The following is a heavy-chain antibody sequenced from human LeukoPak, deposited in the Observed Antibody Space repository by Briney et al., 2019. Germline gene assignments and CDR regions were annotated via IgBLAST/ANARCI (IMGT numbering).Heavy chain of an antibody. D-gene: IGHD3-16*02. Sequence: ASVKVSCKASGYTFTGYYMHWVRQAPGQGLEWMGWIIPNSGGTKYAEKFQDRITVTRDTSISTAYMELSRLRSDDTAVYYCARDPIVDYWGQGTLVTVSS. CDR3: ARDPIVDY. V-gene: IGHV1-2*02. CDR2: IIPNSGGT. CDR1: GYTFTGYY. J-gene: IGHJ4*02.